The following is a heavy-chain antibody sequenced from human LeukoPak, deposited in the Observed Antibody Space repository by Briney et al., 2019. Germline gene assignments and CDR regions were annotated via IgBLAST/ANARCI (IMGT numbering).Heavy chain of an antibody. CDR3: APTTFLAAAGTNNWFDP. Sequence: QPGGSLRLSCAASGFTFSSYGMHWVRQAPGKGLEWVAVISYGGSNKYYADSVKGRFTISRDNSKNTLYLQMNSLRAEDTAVYYCAPTTFLAAAGTNNWFDPWGQGTLVTVSS. CDR1: GFTFSSYG. CDR2: ISYGGSNK. V-gene: IGHV3-30*03. D-gene: IGHD6-13*01. J-gene: IGHJ5*02.